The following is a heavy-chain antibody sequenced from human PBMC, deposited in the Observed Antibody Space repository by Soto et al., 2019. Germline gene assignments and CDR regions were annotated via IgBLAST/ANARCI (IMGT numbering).Heavy chain of an antibody. Sequence: QVHLVQSGAEARKPGATVNVSCVASGFSLNTYVVHWVRQAPGQGLEWMGWVNAASGNTQTSQKFQGRLTLTRDKSANTAYMELSNLRTEDTAVYFCARRPLLESHFDYRGQGTLVAVSS. CDR2: VNAASGNT. CDR3: ARRPLLESHFDY. CDR1: GFSLNTYV. J-gene: IGHJ4*02. V-gene: IGHV1-3*01.